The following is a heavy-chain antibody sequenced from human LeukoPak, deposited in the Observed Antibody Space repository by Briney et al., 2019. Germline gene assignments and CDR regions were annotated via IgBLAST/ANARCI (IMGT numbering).Heavy chain of an antibody. J-gene: IGHJ4*02. D-gene: IGHD2-21*01. V-gene: IGHV4-39*01. CDR1: DDSISANTYY. CDR2: LHYRATP. Sequence: SETLSLTCTVSDDSISANTYYWGWIRQPPGKGLEWVATLHYRATPYYSPSLSSRISIFVDTSKRQFSLKLRSVTASDTAVYYCTRGGDPYKVWNFWGQGTLVTVSS. CDR3: TRGGDPYKVWNF.